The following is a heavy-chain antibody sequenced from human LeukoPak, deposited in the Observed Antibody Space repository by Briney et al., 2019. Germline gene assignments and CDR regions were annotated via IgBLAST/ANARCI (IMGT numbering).Heavy chain of an antibody. J-gene: IGHJ4*02. CDR2: IKQDGSEK. D-gene: IGHD2-2*01. CDR1: GYIFSSYW. V-gene: IGHV3-7*01. Sequence: SGGSLRLSCVGSGYIFSSYWMNWVRQAPVKGLEWVTNIKQDGSEKYHVDSVKGRFTISRDNAKNSLYLQMDSLRVEDTAVYYCARGRECSGTGCYLPGIYWGQGILVTVSS. CDR3: ARGRECSGTGCYLPGIY.